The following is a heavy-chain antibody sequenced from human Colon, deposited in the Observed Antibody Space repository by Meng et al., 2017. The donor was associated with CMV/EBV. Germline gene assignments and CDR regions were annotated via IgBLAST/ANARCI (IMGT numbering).Heavy chain of an antibody. J-gene: IGHJ6*02. Sequence: GESLKISCKASGYDFPNYWIACVRQMPGKGLEWMGSVYPGDFDTKYSPSFQGQVTMSADKSTNTAYLQRNSLKASDTAMYYCAIPQHIGYHGFNVWGQGTTVTVSS. CDR3: AIPQHIGYHGFNV. CDR2: VYPGDFDT. V-gene: IGHV5-51*01. CDR1: GYDFPNYW. D-gene: IGHD5-12*01.